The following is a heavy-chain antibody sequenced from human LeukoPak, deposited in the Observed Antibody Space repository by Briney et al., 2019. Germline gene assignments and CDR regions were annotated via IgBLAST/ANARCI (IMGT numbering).Heavy chain of an antibody. CDR3: TREVGTGSLDD. V-gene: IGHV1-69*05. Sequence: ASVNVSCKASGGTFDTYTFTWVRQAPRQGLEWLGKSIPLLASPDYAPKFQGRVTITSDESSSTVYMELRSLTFDDTAVYYCTREVGTGSLDDWGQGTLVIVSS. CDR2: SIPLLASP. D-gene: IGHD1-26*01. J-gene: IGHJ4*02. CDR1: GGTFDTYT.